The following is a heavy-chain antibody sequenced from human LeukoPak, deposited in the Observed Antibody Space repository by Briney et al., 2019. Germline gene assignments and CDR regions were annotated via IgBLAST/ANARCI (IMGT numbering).Heavy chain of an antibody. J-gene: IGHJ4*02. V-gene: IGHV3-30-3*01. Sequence: GGSLRLSCAASGFTFSSYAMHWVRQAPGKGLEWVAVISYDGSNKYYADSVKGLFTISRDNSKNTLYLQMNSLRAEDTAVYYCARDPPGSSGWYNEFDYWGQGTLVTVSS. CDR2: ISYDGSNK. D-gene: IGHD6-19*01. CDR3: ARDPPGSSGWYNEFDY. CDR1: GFTFSSYA.